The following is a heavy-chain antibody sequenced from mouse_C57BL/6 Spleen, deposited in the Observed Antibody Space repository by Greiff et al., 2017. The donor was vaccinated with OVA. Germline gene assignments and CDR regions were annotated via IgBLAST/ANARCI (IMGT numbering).Heavy chain of an antibody. CDR3: ARRGYVYAMDY. Sequence: QVQLQQPGTELVKPGASVKLSCKASGYTFTSYWMHWVKQRPGQGLEWIGNINPGNGGPNYNEKFKSKATLTVDKSSSTAYMQLSSLTSEDSAVDYCARRGYVYAMDYWGQGTSVTVSS. V-gene: IGHV1-53*01. CDR1: GYTFTSYW. CDR2: INPGNGGP. D-gene: IGHD3-1*01. J-gene: IGHJ4*01.